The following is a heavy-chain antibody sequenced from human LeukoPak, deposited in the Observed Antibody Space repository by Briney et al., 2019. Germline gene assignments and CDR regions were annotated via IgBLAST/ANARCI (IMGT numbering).Heavy chain of an antibody. J-gene: IGHJ4*02. D-gene: IGHD6-19*01. CDR3: AGSGWSLYFDY. CDR2: IYYSGST. Sequence: SETLSLTCTVSGGSISSSSYYWGWIRQPPGKGLEWIGSIYYSGSTYYNPSLKSRVTISVDTSKNQFSLKLSSVTDADTAVYYCAGSGWSLYFDYWGQGTLVTVSS. V-gene: IGHV4-39*01. CDR1: GGSISSSSYY.